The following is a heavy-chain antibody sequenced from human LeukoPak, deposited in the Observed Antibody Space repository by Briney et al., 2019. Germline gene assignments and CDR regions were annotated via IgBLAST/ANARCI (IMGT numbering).Heavy chain of an antibody. J-gene: IGHJ4*02. CDR3: ARVVVANDY. Sequence: SETLSLTCAVYGGSFSGYYWSWIRQPPGKGLEWIGEINHSGSTNYNPSLKSRVTISVDTSKNQFSLKLSSVTAADTAVYYCARVVVANDYWGQGTLVTVSS. V-gene: IGHV4-34*01. CDR2: INHSGST. D-gene: IGHD1-26*01. CDR1: GGSFSGYY.